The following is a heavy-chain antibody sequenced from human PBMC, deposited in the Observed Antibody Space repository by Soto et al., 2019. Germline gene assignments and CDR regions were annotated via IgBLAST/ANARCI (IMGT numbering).Heavy chain of an antibody. D-gene: IGHD3-10*01. V-gene: IGHV1-69*08. CDR3: SRDPYYGSGSKGWFAP. Sequence: QVQLVQSGAEVKKPGSSVKVSCKASGGTFSSYTISWVRQAPGQGLEWMGRIIPILGIANYAQKIQGRVTIAADTSTSRVYMELSRLRSEGTAVSDCSRDPYYGSGSKGWFAPWGQGTLVTVSS. CDR2: IIPILGIA. J-gene: IGHJ5*02. CDR1: GGTFSSYT.